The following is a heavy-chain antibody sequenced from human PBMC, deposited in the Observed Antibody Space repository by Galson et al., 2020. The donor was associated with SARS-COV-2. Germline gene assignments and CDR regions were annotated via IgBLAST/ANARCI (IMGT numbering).Heavy chain of an antibody. J-gene: IGHJ4*02. D-gene: IGHD5-12*01. V-gene: IGHV4-34*01. Sequence: SETLSLTCAVYGGSFSGYYWSWIRQPPGKGLEWIGEINHSGSTNYNPSLKSRVTISVDTSKNQFSLKLSSVTAADTAVYYCARGRGGYNSRRSVYFDYWGQGTLVTVSS. CDR1: GGSFSGYY. CDR2: INHSGST. CDR3: ARGRGGYNSRRSVYFDY.